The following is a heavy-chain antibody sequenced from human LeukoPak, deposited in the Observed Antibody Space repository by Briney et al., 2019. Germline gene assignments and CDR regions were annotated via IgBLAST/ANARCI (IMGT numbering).Heavy chain of an antibody. J-gene: IGHJ6*04. CDR2: IYYSGST. V-gene: IGHV4-59*01. D-gene: IGHD2-15*01. CDR1: GGSISSYY. CDR3: ARDSVVVVAATRTYYYGMDV. Sequence: AETLSLTCTVSGGSISSYYWSWIRQPPGKGLEWIGDIYYSGSTNYNPSLKSRVTISVDTSKNQFSLKLSSVTAADTAVYYCARDSVVVVAATRTYYYGMDVWGKGTTVTVSS.